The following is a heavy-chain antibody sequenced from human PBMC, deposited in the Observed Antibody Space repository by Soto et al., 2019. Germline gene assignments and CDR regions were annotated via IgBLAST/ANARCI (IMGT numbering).Heavy chain of an antibody. V-gene: IGHV5-51*03. CDR3: ALVVRGDTTEAHYFDY. CDR2: IYPGDSDT. CDR1: GYKFTNYW. Sequence: EVQLEQSGAELKKPGESLKISCKGSGYKFTNYWIGWVRQMPGKGLEWMGLIYPGDSDTRYSPSFQGQVTISADKSISTAYVQWSSLKASDTAMYYCALVVRGDTTEAHYFDYWGQGTLVTVSS. J-gene: IGHJ4*02. D-gene: IGHD3-10*01.